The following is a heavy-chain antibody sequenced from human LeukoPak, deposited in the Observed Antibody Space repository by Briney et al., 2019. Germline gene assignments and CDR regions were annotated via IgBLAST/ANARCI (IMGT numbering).Heavy chain of an antibody. CDR2: IHYSGST. CDR3: ARHLASWFDP. CDR1: GGSISSYY. Sequence: SETLSFTCTVSGGSISSYYWSWIRQPPGKGLEWIGYIHYSGSTKYNPSLRSRVTVSVDTSKNQFSLKMSSVTAADTAVYYCARHLASWFDPWGQGTLVTVSS. J-gene: IGHJ5*02. V-gene: IGHV4-59*08.